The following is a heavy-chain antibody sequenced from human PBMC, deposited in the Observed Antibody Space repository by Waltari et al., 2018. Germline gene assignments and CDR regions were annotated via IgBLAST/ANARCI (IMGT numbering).Heavy chain of an antibody. CDR2: ISHDGSNK. Sequence: QVQLVESGGGVVQPGRSRKLSCAASGLTFSNYAMHWVRQAPGKGLEWVAVISHDGSNKNYVDSVKGRFTVSRDNSKNTLYLQINSLRAEDTAVYYCAKSFSVVVVPYFDYWGQGTLVTVSS. D-gene: IGHD3-22*01. V-gene: IGHV3-30*18. CDR3: AKSFSVVVVPYFDY. CDR1: GLTFSNYA. J-gene: IGHJ4*02.